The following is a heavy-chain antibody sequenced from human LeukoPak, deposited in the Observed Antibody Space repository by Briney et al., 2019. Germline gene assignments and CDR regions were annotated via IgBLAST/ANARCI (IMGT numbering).Heavy chain of an antibody. CDR2: TYYRSNWHY. CDR3: ARQYSSGWSYYYGLDV. Sequence: RSQTLSLTCAISGDSVSSNSAAWNWIRQSPSRGLEWLGRTYYRSNWHYDYAISVKSRITINPDTSNNQVSLQFNSVTPEDTAVYYCARQYSSGWSYYYGLDVWGQGTTVTVSS. D-gene: IGHD6-19*01. V-gene: IGHV6-1*01. J-gene: IGHJ6*02. CDR1: GDSVSSNSAA.